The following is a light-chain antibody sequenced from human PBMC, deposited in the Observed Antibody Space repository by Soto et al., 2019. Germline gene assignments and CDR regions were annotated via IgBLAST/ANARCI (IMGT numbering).Light chain of an antibody. V-gene: IGKV1-5*03. CDR2: KAA. CDR1: QTISTY. Sequence: DIQMTQSPSTLSASVGDRVIITCRASQTISTYLAWCQQKPGKAPKLLIYKAASLESGVPSRFSGSGSGADFTLTISSLQSDDFATYYCQQYNTYPYTFGQGTKLEIK. J-gene: IGKJ2*01. CDR3: QQYNTYPYT.